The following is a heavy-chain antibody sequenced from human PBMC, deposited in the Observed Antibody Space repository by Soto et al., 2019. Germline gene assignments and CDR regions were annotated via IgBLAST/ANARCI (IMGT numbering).Heavy chain of an antibody. CDR2: LSYDERDE. CDR3: ARQYADLDY. Sequence: PGGSLRLSCAASGFVLSSYTMHWVRQAPGEGLEWVAVLSYDERDEFYVDSVRGRFTISRDESKNTLYLQMNSLRSEDTAVYFCARQYADLDYWGQGTLVTVSS. J-gene: IGHJ4*02. CDR1: GFVLSSYT. V-gene: IGHV3-30*04.